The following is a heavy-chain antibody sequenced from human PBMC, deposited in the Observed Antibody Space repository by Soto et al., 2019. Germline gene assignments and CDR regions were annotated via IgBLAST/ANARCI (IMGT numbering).Heavy chain of an antibody. D-gene: IGHD2-15*01. CDR3: AHGRDSWLSGGSYYLDY. CDR2: IYWDDDK. J-gene: IGHJ4*02. V-gene: IGHV2-5*02. CDR1: GFSLSTSGVG. Sequence: QITLKESGPTLVKPTQTLTLTCSFSGFSLSTSGVGVGWIRQPPGKALDWLALIYWDDDKRYSPSLKSRLTITKDTSKNQVVLRVTNMDPLDTATYYCAHGRDSWLSGGSYYLDYWGQGTLVTVSS.